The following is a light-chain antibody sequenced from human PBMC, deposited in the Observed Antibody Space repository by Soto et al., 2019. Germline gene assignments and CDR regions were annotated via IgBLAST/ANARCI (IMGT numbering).Light chain of an antibody. CDR2: EVS. CDR1: SSDVGGYNY. J-gene: IGLJ1*01. Sequence: QSVLTQPASVSGSPGQSITISCTGTSSDVGGYNYVSWYQQHPGKAPKLMIYEVSNRPSGVSNRFSGSKSGNTASLTISGLQAEDEADYYCSAYAGSNNFVFGSGTKV. CDR3: SAYAGSNNFV. V-gene: IGLV2-14*01.